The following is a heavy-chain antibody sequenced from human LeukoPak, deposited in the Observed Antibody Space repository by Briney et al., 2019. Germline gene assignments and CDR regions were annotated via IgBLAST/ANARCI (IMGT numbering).Heavy chain of an antibody. Sequence: ASVKVSCKASGYTFTSYGISWVRQAPGQGLEWMGIINPSGGSTSYAQKFQGRVTMTRDTSTSTVYMELSSLRSEDTAVYYCARDCSGGSCYSSFDYWAREPWSPSPQ. CDR3: ARDCSGGSCYSSFDY. D-gene: IGHD2-15*01. CDR1: GYTFTSYG. CDR2: INPSGGST. V-gene: IGHV1-46*01. J-gene: IGHJ4*02.